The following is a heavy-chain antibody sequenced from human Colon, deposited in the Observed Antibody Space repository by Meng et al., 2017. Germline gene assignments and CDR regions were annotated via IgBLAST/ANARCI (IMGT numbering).Heavy chain of an antibody. CDR3: TRGTWGNPFDI. CDR1: GFTFGAYS. J-gene: IGHJ3*02. V-gene: IGHV3-9*03. D-gene: IGHD7-27*01. CDR2: ITPNSDTI. Sequence: GGSLRLSCAASGFTFGAYSMYWVRQPPGKGLEWVSRITPNSDTIVYADSVKGRFTVSRDNAKNSLSLHMNSLRPEDMALYYCTRGTWGNPFDIWGPGTMVTRLL.